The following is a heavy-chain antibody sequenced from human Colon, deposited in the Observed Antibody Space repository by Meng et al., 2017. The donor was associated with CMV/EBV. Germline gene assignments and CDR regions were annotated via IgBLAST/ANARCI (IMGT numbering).Heavy chain of an antibody. Sequence: ASVKVSCKASGYTFTGYHIHWVRQAPGQGLEWMGWINPNSGGTNYAQKFQGRVTMTRDTSISTAYMELNRLRSDDTAVYYCARAGGLVWYYGMDVWGQGTTVTVSS. CDR3: ARAGGLVWYYGMDV. J-gene: IGHJ6*02. V-gene: IGHV1-2*02. CDR1: GYTFTGYH. CDR2: INPNSGGT. D-gene: IGHD6-19*01.